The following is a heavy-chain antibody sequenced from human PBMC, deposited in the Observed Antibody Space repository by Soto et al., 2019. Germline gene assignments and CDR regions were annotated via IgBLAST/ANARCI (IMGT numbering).Heavy chain of an antibody. CDR1: GGSINSGDYY. CDR2: ISYSGST. D-gene: IGHD6-19*01. Sequence: QVQLQESGPGLVKPSQTLSLTCTVSGGSINSGDYYWSWVRQLPGEGLGWIGFISYSGSTYYNPSLESRVTISLDTSKNQFSLELNSVTAADSAVYYCAREVSPNSRGWSTVLVRWFDPWGQGTLVTVSS. V-gene: IGHV4-31*03. J-gene: IGHJ5*02. CDR3: AREVSPNSRGWSTVLVRWFDP.